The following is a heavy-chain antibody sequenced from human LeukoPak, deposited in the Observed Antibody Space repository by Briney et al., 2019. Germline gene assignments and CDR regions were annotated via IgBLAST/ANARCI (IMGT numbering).Heavy chain of an antibody. CDR2: ISAYNGNT. D-gene: IGHD3-10*01. Sequence: ASVKVSCKASGYTFTSYGISWVRQAPGQGLEWMGWISAYNGNTNYAQKFQGRVTMTTDTSTSTAYMELRSLSSDDTAVYYCARAWTLLWFGELSPGAFDIWGQGTMVTVSS. CDR1: GYTFTSYG. J-gene: IGHJ3*02. CDR3: ARAWTLLWFGELSPGAFDI. V-gene: IGHV1-18*01.